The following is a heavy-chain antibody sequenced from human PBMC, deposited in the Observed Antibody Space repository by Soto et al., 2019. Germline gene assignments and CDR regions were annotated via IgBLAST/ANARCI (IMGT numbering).Heavy chain of an antibody. CDR2: IWYDGSNK. D-gene: IGHD2-2*01. CDR3: ARALVPAAPFDY. J-gene: IGHJ4*02. CDR1: GFTFSSYG. V-gene: IGHV3-33*01. Sequence: GGSLRLSCAASGFTFSSYGMHWVRQAPGKGLEWVAVIWYDGSNKYYADSVKGRFTISRDNSKNTLYLQMNSLRAEDTAVYYCARALVPAAPFDYWGQGTLVTVSS.